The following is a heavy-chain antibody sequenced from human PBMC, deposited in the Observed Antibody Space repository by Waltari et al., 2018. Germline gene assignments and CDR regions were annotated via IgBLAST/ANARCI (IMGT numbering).Heavy chain of an antibody. CDR1: GFNFSGYA. V-gene: IGHV3-23*01. CDR3: AKGLDLFDS. CDR2: ISASGVST. J-gene: IGHJ4*02. D-gene: IGHD6-19*01. Sequence: EVQLLESGGGLVQPGGSLELSCTASGFNFSGYAICWVRQSPEQGLEWVSSISASGVSTYYADSVKGRFTISRDNSKKTLYLQMNSLRAEDTALYYCAKGLDLFDSWGQGTLVTVSS.